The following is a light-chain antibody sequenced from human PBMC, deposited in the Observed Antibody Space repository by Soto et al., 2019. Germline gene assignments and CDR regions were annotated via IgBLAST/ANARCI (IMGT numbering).Light chain of an antibody. CDR1: SSDIGHYSY. CDR2: EVS. J-gene: IGLJ2*01. CDR3: SSYTTSSTLE. V-gene: IGLV2-14*01. Sequence: QSALTQPASVSGSPGQSITISCTGTSSDIGHYSYVSWYQQHPGKAPKLMIYEVSNRPSGVSNRFSGSKSGNTASLTISGLQAEDEADYYCSSYTTSSTLEIGGGTKLTVL.